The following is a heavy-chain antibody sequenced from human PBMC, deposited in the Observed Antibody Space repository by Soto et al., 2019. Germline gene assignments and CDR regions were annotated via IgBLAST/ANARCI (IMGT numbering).Heavy chain of an antibody. D-gene: IGHD2-21*01. CDR3: ARRRMAYGAPGYDFDI. CDR1: GYSFTSYW. V-gene: IGHV5-51*01. J-gene: IGHJ3*02. Sequence: GESLKISCKGSGYSFTSYWIGWVRQMPGKGLEWMGIIYPGDSDTRYSPSFQGQVTISADKSISTAYLQWSSLKASDTAMYYCARRRMAYGAPGYDFDIWGQGTMVTVSS. CDR2: IYPGDSDT.